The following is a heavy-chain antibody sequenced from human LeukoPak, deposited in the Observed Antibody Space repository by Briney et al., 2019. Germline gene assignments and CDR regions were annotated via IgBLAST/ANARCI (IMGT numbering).Heavy chain of an antibody. CDR1: GGSISSYY. V-gene: IGHV4-59*12. Sequence: SETLSLTCTVSGGSISSYYWSWIRQPPGKGLEWIGYIYYSGSTNYNPSLKSRVTISVDTSKNQFSLTLTSVTAADTAVYYCAREVGYSGGWYGPKSNPYYFDYWGQGTLVTVSS. CDR2: IYYSGST. CDR3: AREVGYSGGWYGPKSNPYYFDY. J-gene: IGHJ4*02. D-gene: IGHD6-19*01.